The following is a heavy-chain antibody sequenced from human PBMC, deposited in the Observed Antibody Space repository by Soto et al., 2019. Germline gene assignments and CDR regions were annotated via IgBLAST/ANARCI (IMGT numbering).Heavy chain of an antibody. V-gene: IGHV1-18*01. CDR3: ARDYGVVIFTEGDYYYYMDV. J-gene: IGHJ6*03. CDR2: ISAYNGNT. Sequence: ASVKVSCKASGYTFTSYGISWVRQAPGQGLEWMGWISAYNGNTNYAQKLQGRVTMTTDTSTSTAYMELRSLRSDDTAVYYCARDYGVVIFTEGDYYYYMDVWGKGTTVTVSS. CDR1: GYTFTSYG. D-gene: IGHD3-3*01.